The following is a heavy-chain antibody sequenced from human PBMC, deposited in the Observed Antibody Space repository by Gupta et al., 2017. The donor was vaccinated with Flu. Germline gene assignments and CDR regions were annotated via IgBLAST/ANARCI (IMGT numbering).Heavy chain of an antibody. J-gene: IGHJ2*01. Sequence: TKYSQKFQGRVTITRDTSASTAYMELSSLRSEDTAVYYCARTLGGYSYGWYFDLWGRGTLVTVSS. D-gene: IGHD5-18*01. CDR2: T. V-gene: IGHV1-3*01. CDR3: ARTLGGYSYGWYFDL.